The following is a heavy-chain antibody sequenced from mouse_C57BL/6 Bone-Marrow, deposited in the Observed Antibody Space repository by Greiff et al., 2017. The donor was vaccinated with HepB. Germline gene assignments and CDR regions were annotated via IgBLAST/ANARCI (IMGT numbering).Heavy chain of an antibody. J-gene: IGHJ3*01. Sequence: EVKLMESGAELVKPGASVKLSCTASGFNIKDYYMHWVKQRTEQGLEWIGRIDPEDGETKYAPKFPGKATITADTSSNTAYLQLSSLTSEDTAVYYCARSPYYYGSSPWFAYWGQGTLVTVSA. V-gene: IGHV14-2*01. CDR3: ARSPYYYGSSPWFAY. CDR1: GFNIKDYY. CDR2: IDPEDGET. D-gene: IGHD1-1*01.